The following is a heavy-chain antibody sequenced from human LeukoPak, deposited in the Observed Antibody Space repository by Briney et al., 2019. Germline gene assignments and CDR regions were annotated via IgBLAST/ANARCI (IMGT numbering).Heavy chain of an antibody. CDR2: IYYSGST. V-gene: IGHV4-59*01. D-gene: IGHD3-22*01. CDR1: AGSISSYY. J-gene: IGHJ5*02. CDR3: ARVGPPLSDSGGYYLDP. Sequence: SETLSLTCTVSAGSISSYYWSWIRQPPGKGLEWIGYIYYSGSTNYNPSLKSRVTISVDTSKNQFSLKLSSVTAADTAVYYCARVGPPLSDSGGYYLDPWGQGTLVTVSS.